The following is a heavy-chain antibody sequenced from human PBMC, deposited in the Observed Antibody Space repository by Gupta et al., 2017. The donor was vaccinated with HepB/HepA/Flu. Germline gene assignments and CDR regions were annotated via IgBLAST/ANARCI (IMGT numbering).Heavy chain of an antibody. CDR2: IRSKAYGGTT. J-gene: IGHJ2*01. CDR3: TRVPSSTVLTLGWYFDL. D-gene: IGHD4/OR15-4a*01. CDR1: GFPFGDYA. V-gene: IGHV3-49*04. Sequence: EVQVVESGGGLVQPGRSLRLSCTGSGFPFGDYAMTWVRQAPGKGLEWVGFIRSKAYGGTTEYAASVKGRFTISRDDSKSIAYLQMNSLKTDDTAIYYCTRVPSSTVLTLGWYFDLWGRGTLVIVSS.